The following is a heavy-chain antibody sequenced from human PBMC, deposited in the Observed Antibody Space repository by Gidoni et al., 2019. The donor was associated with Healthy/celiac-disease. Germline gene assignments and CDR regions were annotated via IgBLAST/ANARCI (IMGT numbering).Heavy chain of an antibody. Sequence: QLQLQESGPGLVTPSETLSLTCTVSGCSISSSRYYWGWIRQPPGKGLEWIGSIYYSGSTYYNPSLKSRVTISVDTSKNQFSLKLSSVTAADTAVYYCARGPSGMVRGVILYYFDYWGQGTLVTVSS. J-gene: IGHJ4*02. CDR2: IYYSGST. CDR3: ARGPSGMVRGVILYYFDY. CDR1: GCSISSSRYY. V-gene: IGHV4-39*07. D-gene: IGHD3-10*01.